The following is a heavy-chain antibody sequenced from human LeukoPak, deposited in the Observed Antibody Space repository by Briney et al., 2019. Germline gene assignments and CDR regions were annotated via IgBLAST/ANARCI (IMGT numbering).Heavy chain of an antibody. CDR2: ISGSGGST. D-gene: IGHD6-6*01. J-gene: IGHJ3*02. Sequence: PGGSLRLSCAASGFTFSSYAMSWVRQAPGKGLEWVSAISGSGGSTYYADSVKGRFTISRDNPKNTLYLQMNSLRAEDTAVYYCAKDIYSSSSGIGDAFDIWGQGTMVTVSS. CDR1: GFTFSSYA. V-gene: IGHV3-23*01. CDR3: AKDIYSSSSGIGDAFDI.